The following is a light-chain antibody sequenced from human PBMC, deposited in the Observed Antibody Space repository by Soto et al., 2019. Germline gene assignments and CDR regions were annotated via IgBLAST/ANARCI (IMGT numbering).Light chain of an antibody. Sequence: DIQMTQSPSTVSASVGDRVTITCRASQSISIWLAWYQQKPGKAPKVLIYKASNLQNGVPSRFSGSGSGTEFALAISSLQPDDFATYFCQQYKSPTWTFGQGTEVEV. CDR2: KAS. CDR1: QSISIW. V-gene: IGKV1-5*03. CDR3: QQYKSPTWT. J-gene: IGKJ1*01.